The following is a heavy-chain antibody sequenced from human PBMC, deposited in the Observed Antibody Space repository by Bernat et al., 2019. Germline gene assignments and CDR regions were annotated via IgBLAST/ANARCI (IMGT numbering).Heavy chain of an antibody. J-gene: IGHJ3*02. Sequence: QLQLQESGPGLVKPSETLSLTCTVSGGSISSSSYYWGWIRQPPGKGLEWIGSIYYSGSTYYNPSLKSRVTISVDTSKNQFSLKLSSVTAADTAVYYCARHERGTGVGSAFDIWGQGTMVTVSS. D-gene: IGHD1-1*01. CDR3: ARHERGTGVGSAFDI. CDR1: GGSISSSSYY. V-gene: IGHV4-39*01. CDR2: IYYSGST.